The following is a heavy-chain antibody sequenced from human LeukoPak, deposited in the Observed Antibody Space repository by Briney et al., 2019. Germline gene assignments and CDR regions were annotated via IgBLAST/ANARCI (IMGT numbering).Heavy chain of an antibody. J-gene: IGHJ6*03. D-gene: IGHD5-18*01. Sequence: PSETLSLTCAVYGGSFSGYYWSWIRQPPGKGLEWIGYIYYSGSTNYNPSLKSRVTISVDTSKNQFSLKLSSVTAADTAVYYCARASVEGYSCGYYYYYYYMDAWGKGTTVTISS. CDR1: GGSFSGYY. V-gene: IGHV4-59*01. CDR2: IYYSGST. CDR3: ARASVEGYSCGYYYYYYYMDA.